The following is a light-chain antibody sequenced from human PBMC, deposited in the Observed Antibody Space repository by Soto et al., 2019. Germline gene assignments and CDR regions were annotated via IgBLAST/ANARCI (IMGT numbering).Light chain of an antibody. J-gene: IGKJ1*01. V-gene: IGKV3-20*01. CDR3: QQYGDTPWT. CDR1: QSVTSGY. Sequence: DIVLTQSPGTLSLSPGERATLSCRASQSVTSGYLAWYQQKPGQAPRLLIYGFSTRATGVPDRFSDSGSGTDFTLTINRLEPEDFAVYFCQQYGDTPWTFGQGTKVEIK. CDR2: GFS.